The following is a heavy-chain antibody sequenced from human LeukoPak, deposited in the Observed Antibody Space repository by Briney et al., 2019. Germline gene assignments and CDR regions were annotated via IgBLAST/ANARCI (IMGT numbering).Heavy chain of an antibody. V-gene: IGHV4-38-2*01. J-gene: IGHJ4*02. D-gene: IGHD4-11*01. CDR1: GYSISSGYY. Sequence: SETLSLTCAVSGYSISSGYYWAWIRQPPGKGLEWIGNIYHSGSTYYNPSLKSRVTISVDTSKNQFSLKLSSVTAADTAVYYCARRYSNSYFDFWGQGTLVTVSS. CDR3: ARRYSNSYFDF. CDR2: IYHSGST.